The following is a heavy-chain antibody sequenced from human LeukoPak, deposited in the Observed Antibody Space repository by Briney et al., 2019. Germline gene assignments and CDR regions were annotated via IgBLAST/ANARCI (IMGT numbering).Heavy chain of an antibody. CDR3: ARDWGVSARPGYMDV. CDR1: GGSISNYY. D-gene: IGHD6-6*01. J-gene: IGHJ6*03. Sequence: SETLSLTCTVSGGSISNYYWSWIRQPPGKGLEWIGYIYYSGSTKYNPSLKSRVTISVDTSKNQFSLRLSSVTAADTAMYYCARDWGVSARPGYMDVWGKGTTVTVSS. V-gene: IGHV4-59*01. CDR2: IYYSGST.